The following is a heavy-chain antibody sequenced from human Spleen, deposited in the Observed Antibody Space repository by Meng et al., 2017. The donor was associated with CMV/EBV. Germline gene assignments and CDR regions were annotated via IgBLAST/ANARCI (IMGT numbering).Heavy chain of an antibody. CDR3: AREIDTIMVPDY. Sequence: ASVKVSCKASGYTFTGYYMHWVRQAPGQGFEWMGWINPNSGGTNYAQKFQGRVTMTRDTSISTGYMELSRLRSDDTAVYYCAREIDTIMVPDYWGQGTLVTVSS. CDR2: INPNSGGT. D-gene: IGHD5-18*01. J-gene: IGHJ4*02. CDR1: GYTFTGYY. V-gene: IGHV1-2*02.